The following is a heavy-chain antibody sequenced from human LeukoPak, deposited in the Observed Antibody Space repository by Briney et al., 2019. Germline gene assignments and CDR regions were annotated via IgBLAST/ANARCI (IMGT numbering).Heavy chain of an antibody. CDR3: ARRGDYYDGSGYYGSYFDP. J-gene: IGHJ5*02. V-gene: IGHV4-39*01. CDR2: VYYSGST. D-gene: IGHD3-22*01. CDR1: GGSISSSSYY. Sequence: SETLSLTCTVSGGSISSSSYYWGWIRQPPGKRLEWIGSVYYSGSTYYDPSRKSRVTISVGTSKNQFSLKLRSVTAADTAVYYCARRGDYYDGSGYYGSYFDPWGQGTLVTVSS.